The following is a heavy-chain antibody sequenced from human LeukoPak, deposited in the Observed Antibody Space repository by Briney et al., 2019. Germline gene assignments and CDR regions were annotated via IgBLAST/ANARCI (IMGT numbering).Heavy chain of an antibody. D-gene: IGHD5-24*01. CDR3: ARQRDGFFDY. CDR1: GYPFSSYW. J-gene: IGHJ4*02. CDR2: IYPGDADT. Sequence: GESLKISFKASGYPFSSYWIGWVRQMPGKGLEWVSIIYPGDADTRYSPSFQGHVTVSADKSMSTAYLQWSSLKASDTALYYCARQRDGFFDYWGQGTLVTVSS. V-gene: IGHV5-51*01.